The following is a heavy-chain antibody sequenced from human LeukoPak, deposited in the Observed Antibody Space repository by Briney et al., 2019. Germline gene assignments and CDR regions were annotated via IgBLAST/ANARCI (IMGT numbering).Heavy chain of an antibody. Sequence: PGGSLRLSCAASGFIFSSYGMHWVRQAPGKGLEWVAFIRYDGSNKYYAESVKGRFTISRDNSKNTLYLQMNSLGAEDTAVYYCAKDRGYSGYDWEGVFDYWGQGTLVTVSS. CDR1: GFIFSSYG. J-gene: IGHJ4*02. CDR3: AKDRGYSGYDWEGVFDY. CDR2: IRYDGSNK. D-gene: IGHD5-12*01. V-gene: IGHV3-30*02.